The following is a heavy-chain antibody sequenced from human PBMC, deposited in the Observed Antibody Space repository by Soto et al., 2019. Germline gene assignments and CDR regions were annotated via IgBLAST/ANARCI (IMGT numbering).Heavy chain of an antibody. V-gene: IGHV4-4*02. CDR1: GVSISSENW. D-gene: IGHD6-13*01. CDR2: IHHSGST. Sequence: QVQLQESGPGLVRPSGTVSLTCGVSGVSISSENWWSWVRQPPGKALEWIGEIHHSGSTNYNPSLKSRVTMSVVPSKDLSSLTLNSVTAAVTAFYYCARDQGSHPGDWGQGTLVSVSS. CDR3: ARDQGSHPGD. J-gene: IGHJ4*02.